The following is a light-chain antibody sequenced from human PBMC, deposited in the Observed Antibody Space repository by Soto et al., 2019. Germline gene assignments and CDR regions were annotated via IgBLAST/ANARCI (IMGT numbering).Light chain of an antibody. J-gene: IGKJ2*01. CDR3: HQYNAPPYT. V-gene: IGKV1-5*03. Sequence: DFQMTQSPSTLSASVGDRVTITCRASQSIHSWLAWYQLKPGRAPKLLMYKASTLETGVPSRFSGSGSGTEFTLNISSVQSDDFAAYYCHQYNAPPYTFGQGTKVEIK. CDR1: QSIHSW. CDR2: KAS.